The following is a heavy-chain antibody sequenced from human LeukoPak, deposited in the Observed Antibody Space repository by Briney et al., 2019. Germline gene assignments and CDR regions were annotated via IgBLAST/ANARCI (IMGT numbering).Heavy chain of an antibody. CDR3: AREAKMRVGAPLY. J-gene: IGHJ4*02. CDR2: ISSSGSTI. CDR1: GFTFSSYE. Sequence: RGSLRLSCAASGFTFSSYEMNWVRQAPGEGLGRGSYISSSGSTIYYADSVKGRFTISRDNAKNSLYLQMNSLRAEDTAVYYCAREAKMRVGAPLYWGQGTLVTVSS. V-gene: IGHV3-48*03. D-gene: IGHD1-26*01.